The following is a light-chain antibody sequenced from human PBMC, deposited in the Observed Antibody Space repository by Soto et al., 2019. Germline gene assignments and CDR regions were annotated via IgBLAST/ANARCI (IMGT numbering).Light chain of an antibody. J-gene: IGLJ1*01. Sequence: QSVLSQPASVSGSPGQSSRISWTGINSGVVNYEYVSWYQQFPDKAPKLIIYEGRERPSGVSDRFSGSKSDNAASLTISALQTEDEAEYFCLSYGKVFGTGTKVT. CDR1: NSGVVNYEY. V-gene: IGLV2-23*01. CDR3: LSYGKV. CDR2: EGR.